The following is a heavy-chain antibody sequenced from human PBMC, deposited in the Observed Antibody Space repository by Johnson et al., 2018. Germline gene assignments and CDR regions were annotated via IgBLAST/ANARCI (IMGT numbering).Heavy chain of an antibody. CDR2: ISWDGGST. J-gene: IGHJ6*03. CDR3: AKVSVPYYYGSGSYSYYYMDV. V-gene: IGHV3-43D*03. D-gene: IGHD3-10*01. Sequence: VQLVESGGVVVQPGGSLRLSCAASGFTFDDYAMHWVRQAPGKSLEWVSLISWDGGSTYYADSVKGRFTISRDNSKTSLYLQMNSLRAEDTALYYCAKVSVPYYYGSGSYSYYYMDVWGKGTTVTVSS. CDR1: GFTFDDYA.